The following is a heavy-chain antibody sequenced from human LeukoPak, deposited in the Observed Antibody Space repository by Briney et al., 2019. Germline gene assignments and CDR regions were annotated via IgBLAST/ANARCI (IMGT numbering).Heavy chain of an antibody. CDR3: ARSEYSSSYHYYYYYYIDV. CDR1: GGSISSHY. V-gene: IGHV4-59*11. D-gene: IGHD6-6*01. J-gene: IGHJ6*03. Sequence: SETLSLTCTVSGGSISSHYWSWIRQPPGKGLEWIGYIYYSGSTNYNPSLKSRVTISVDTSKKQFSLKLSSVTAADTAVYYCARSEYSSSYHYYYYYYIDVWGKGTTVTVSS. CDR2: IYYSGST.